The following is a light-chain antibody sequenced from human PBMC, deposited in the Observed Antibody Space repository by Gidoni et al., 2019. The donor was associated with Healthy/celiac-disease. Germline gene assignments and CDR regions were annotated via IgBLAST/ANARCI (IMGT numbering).Light chain of an antibody. V-gene: IGKV1-5*03. CDR3: QQYNSYSYT. CDR1: QSISSW. CDR2: KAS. Sequence: IQLPLSPSTLSASVGDRVTITCRASQSISSWLAWYQQKPGKAPKPLIYKASSLESGVPSRFSGSGSGTEFTRTISSLQPDDFATYYGQQYNSYSYTFGQGTKLEIK. J-gene: IGKJ2*01.